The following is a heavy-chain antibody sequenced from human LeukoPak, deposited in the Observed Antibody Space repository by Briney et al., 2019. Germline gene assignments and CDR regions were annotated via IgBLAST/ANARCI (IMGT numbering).Heavy chain of an antibody. D-gene: IGHD6-13*01. CDR2: IYHSGST. CDR3: ARVYSSSWYWNWFDP. CDR1: GYSISSGYY. Sequence: PSETLSLTCTVSGYSISSGYYWGWIRQPPGKGLGWIGSIYHSGSTYYNPSLKSRVTISVDTSKNQFSLKVTSVTAADTAVYYCARVYSSSWYWNWFDPWGQGTLVTVSS. V-gene: IGHV4-38-2*02. J-gene: IGHJ5*02.